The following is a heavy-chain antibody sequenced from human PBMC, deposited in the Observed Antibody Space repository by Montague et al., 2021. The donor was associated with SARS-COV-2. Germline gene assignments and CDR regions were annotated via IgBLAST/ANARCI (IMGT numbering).Heavy chain of an antibody. D-gene: IGHD6-19*01. Sequence: SETLSLTCTVSGVSISSSGRFWGWIRQSPGKGLEWIGSIYYNVRTSYNPSLKSRVTISVDTSKNQFSLRLSSVTAADAALYYCARHLTVAGEGNDAFDIWGKGTMVTVSS. V-gene: IGHV4-39*01. J-gene: IGHJ3*02. CDR1: GVSISSSGRF. CDR3: ARHLTVAGEGNDAFDI. CDR2: IYYNVRT.